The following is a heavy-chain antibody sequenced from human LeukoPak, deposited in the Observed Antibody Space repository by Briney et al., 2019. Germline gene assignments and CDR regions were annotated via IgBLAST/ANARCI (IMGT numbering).Heavy chain of an antibody. Sequence: GESLKISCKASGYSFTTYWIGWVRQLPGKGLEWMGFIYPGESQIRYSPSFQDQVTISADKSISTAYLQWSSLKASDTAMYYCARHFSVDSTSSHFDYWGQGTWVAVSS. CDR2: IYPGESQI. J-gene: IGHJ4*02. CDR1: GYSFTTYW. D-gene: IGHD2-2*01. V-gene: IGHV5-51*01. CDR3: ARHFSVDSTSSHFDY.